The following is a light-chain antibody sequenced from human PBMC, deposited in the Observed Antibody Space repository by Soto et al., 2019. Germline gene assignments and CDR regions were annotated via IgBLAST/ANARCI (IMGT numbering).Light chain of an antibody. Sequence: DIVLTQSPDTLSLSPGERGTLSCRASQSIGGNDLAWYQQKPGQAPRLLIYGASSRATGIPDRFSGSGSGTDFTLTISRLEPEDFAVYYCQHYGSSPHFGGGTKVDIK. J-gene: IGKJ4*01. CDR3: QHYGSSPH. CDR1: QSIGGND. V-gene: IGKV3-20*01. CDR2: GAS.